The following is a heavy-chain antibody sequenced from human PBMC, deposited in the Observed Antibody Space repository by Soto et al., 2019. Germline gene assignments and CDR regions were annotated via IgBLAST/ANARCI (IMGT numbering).Heavy chain of an antibody. CDR1: GYSISSGYY. J-gene: IGHJ4*02. Sequence: SETLSLTCAVSGYSISSGYYWGWIRQPPGKGLEWIGTIYLSGTTYYNPSLKSRVTISVDTSKNQFSLKLSSVTAADTAVCYCAREGDDVLRFLEWLSDGGRYFDYWGQGTLVTVSS. CDR2: IYLSGTT. V-gene: IGHV4-38-2*02. CDR3: AREGDDVLRFLEWLSDGGRYFDY. D-gene: IGHD3-3*01.